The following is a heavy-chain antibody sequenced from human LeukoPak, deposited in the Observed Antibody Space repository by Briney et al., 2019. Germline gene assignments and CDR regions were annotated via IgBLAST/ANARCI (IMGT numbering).Heavy chain of an antibody. CDR1: GGTFSSYA. J-gene: IGHJ2*01. Sequence: GALVKVSCKASGGTFSSYAISWVRQAPGQGLEWMGGIIPIFGTANYAQKFQGRVTITTDESTSTAYMELSSLRSEDTAVYYCARDQTPYWYFDLWGRGTLVTVSS. CDR3: ARDQTPYWYFDL. V-gene: IGHV1-69*05. CDR2: IIPIFGTA.